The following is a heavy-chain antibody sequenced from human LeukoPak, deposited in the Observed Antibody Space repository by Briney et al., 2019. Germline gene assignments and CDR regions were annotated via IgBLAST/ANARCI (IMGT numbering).Heavy chain of an antibody. CDR3: AKTRPLDSSSWSHGDY. D-gene: IGHD6-13*01. J-gene: IGHJ4*02. Sequence: GGSLRLSCVASGFTFGKYWMSWVRQAPGKGLEWVANIKLDGSEKNYVDSVKGRFTISRDNTKNSLYLQMNSLRAEDTAVYYCAKTRPLDSSSWSHGDYWGQGTLVTVSS. V-gene: IGHV3-7*03. CDR2: IKLDGSEK. CDR1: GFTFGKYW.